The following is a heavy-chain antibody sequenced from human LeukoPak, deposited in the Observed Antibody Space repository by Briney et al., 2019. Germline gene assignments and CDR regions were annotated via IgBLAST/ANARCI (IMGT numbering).Heavy chain of an antibody. J-gene: IGHJ6*03. CDR2: IYYSGST. CDR1: GGSISSHY. Sequence: PSETLSLTCTVSGGSISSHYWSWIRQPPGKGLEWIGYIYYSGSTNYNPSLKSRVTISVDTSKNQFSLKLSSVTAADTAVYYCARTYNWNDGTYYYYYYMDVWGKGTTVTVSS. V-gene: IGHV4-59*11. D-gene: IGHD1-20*01. CDR3: ARTYNWNDGTYYYYYYMDV.